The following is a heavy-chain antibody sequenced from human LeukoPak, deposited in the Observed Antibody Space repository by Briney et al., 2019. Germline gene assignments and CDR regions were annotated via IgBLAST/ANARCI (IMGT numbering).Heavy chain of an antibody. CDR1: GFTFSSYG. J-gene: IGHJ4*02. V-gene: IGHV3-33*01. CDR2: IWFDGSNK. CDR3: ARAAQAFDY. Sequence: QPGRSLRLSCAASGFTFSSYGMHWVRQAPDKGLEWVAVIWFDGSNKYYADSVKGRFTISRDNSKNTLSLQMNSLRADDTAVYYCARAAQAFDYWGQGTLVTVSS.